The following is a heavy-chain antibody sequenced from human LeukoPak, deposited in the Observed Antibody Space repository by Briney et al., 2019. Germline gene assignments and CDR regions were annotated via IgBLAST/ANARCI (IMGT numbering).Heavy chain of an antibody. CDR1: GGSISSSNW. Sequence: SETLSPTCAVSGGSISSSNWWSWVRQPPGKGLEWIGEIYHSGSTNYNPSLKSRVTISVDKSKSQFSLKLSSVTAADTAVYYCARRATGTREYYFDYWGQGTLVTVSS. J-gene: IGHJ4*02. CDR3: ARRATGTREYYFDY. CDR2: IYHSGST. D-gene: IGHD1-1*01. V-gene: IGHV4-4*02.